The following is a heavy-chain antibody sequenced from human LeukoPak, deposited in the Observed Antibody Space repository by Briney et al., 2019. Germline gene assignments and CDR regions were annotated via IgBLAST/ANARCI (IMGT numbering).Heavy chain of an antibody. V-gene: IGHV1-18*01. CDR2: ISAYNGNT. D-gene: IGHD5-18*01. Sequence: EASVKVSCKASGYTFTSYAMNWVRQAPGQGLEWMGWISAYNGNTNYAQKLQGRVTMTTDTSTSTAYMELRSLRSDDTAVYYCARVRYSYGYNWFDPWGQGTLVTVSS. CDR3: ARVRYSYGYNWFDP. J-gene: IGHJ5*02. CDR1: GYTFTSYA.